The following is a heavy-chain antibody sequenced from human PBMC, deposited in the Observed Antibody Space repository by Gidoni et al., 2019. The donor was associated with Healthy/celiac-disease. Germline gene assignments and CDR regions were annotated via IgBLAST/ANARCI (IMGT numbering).Heavy chain of an antibody. J-gene: IGHJ6*02. CDR2: MSDYTGNT. D-gene: IGHD3-3*01. CDR3: ARDCNDFWSGYCDYYGMDV. V-gene: IGHV1-18*01. CDR1: GYSFTSYG. Sequence: QVQLVQSGSEVKRPGASVKVSCKASGYSFTSYGIRWVRQAPGQGLEWLGWMSDYTGNTNYAQKLQGRVTMTTETSTSTAYMELRSLRSDDTAVYYCARDCNDFWSGYCDYYGMDVWGQGTTVTVSS.